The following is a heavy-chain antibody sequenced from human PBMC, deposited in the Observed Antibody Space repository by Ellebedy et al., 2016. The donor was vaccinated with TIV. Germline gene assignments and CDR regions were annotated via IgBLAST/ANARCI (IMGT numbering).Heavy chain of an antibody. D-gene: IGHD6-13*01. V-gene: IGHV5-51*01. CDR1: GYSFTNYW. CDR3: ARLQGIAAAGTIYFDY. CDR2: IYPGDSET. J-gene: IGHJ4*02. Sequence: GESLKISCKGSGYSFTNYWIGWVRQMPGKGLEWMGIIYPGDSETRYSPSFQGQVTISADKSISTAYLQWSSLKASDTAMYYCARLQGIAAAGTIYFDYWGQGTLVTVSS.